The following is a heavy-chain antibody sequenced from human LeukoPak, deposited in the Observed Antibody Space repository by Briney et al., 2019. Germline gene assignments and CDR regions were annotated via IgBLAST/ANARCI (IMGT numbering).Heavy chain of an antibody. CDR2: ISGSGVTT. V-gene: IGHV3-23*01. CDR3: AKDPFNYGPFDS. J-gene: IGHJ4*02. D-gene: IGHD3-10*01. CDR1: GFTLSNYW. Sequence: GGSLRLSCAVSGFTLSNYWMHWVRQAPGKGLEWVSAISGSGVTTYYADSVKGRFTISRDNSKNTLYLQMNSLRAEDTAVYYCAKDPFNYGPFDSWGQGTLVTVSS.